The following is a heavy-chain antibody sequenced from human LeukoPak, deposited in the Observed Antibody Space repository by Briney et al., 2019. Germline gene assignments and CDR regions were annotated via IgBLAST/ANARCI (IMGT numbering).Heavy chain of an antibody. V-gene: IGHV3-53*05. CDR1: GFTVRDNY. CDR2: IYSGGST. CDR3: AKDIKVRLWRDDAFDI. J-gene: IGHJ3*02. Sequence: GGSLRLSCAASGFTVRDNYISWVRQAPGKGLEWVSLIYSGGSTYYTGSVKGRFTISRDNAKNSLYLQMNSLRAEDTALYYCAKDIKVRLWRDDAFDIWGQGTMVTVSS. D-gene: IGHD3-10*01.